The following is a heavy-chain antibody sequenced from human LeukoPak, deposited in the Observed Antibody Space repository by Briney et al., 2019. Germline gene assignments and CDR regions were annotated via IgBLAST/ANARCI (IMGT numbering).Heavy chain of an antibody. CDR2: IKQDGNEK. V-gene: IGHV3-7*03. J-gene: IGHJ4*02. D-gene: IGHD6-19*01. CDR3: ARDLRGSGWYMDY. Sequence: GGSLRLSCAASGFTFSSSAMSWVRQAPGKGLEWVANIKQDGNEKYYVDSVKGRFTISRDNAKNSLYLQMNSLRAEDTAVYYCARDLRGSGWYMDYWGQGALVTVSS. CDR1: GFTFSSSA.